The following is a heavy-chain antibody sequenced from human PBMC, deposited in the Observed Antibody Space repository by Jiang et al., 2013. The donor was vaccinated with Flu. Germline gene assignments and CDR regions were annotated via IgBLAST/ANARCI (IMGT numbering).Heavy chain of an antibody. D-gene: IGHD3-10*01. CDR3: ARADRGSGSFFYYGMDV. Sequence: GLVKPSQTLSLTCTVSGGSISSGGYYWSWIRQHPGKGLEWIGYIYYSGSTYYNPSLKSRVTISVDTSKNQFSLKLSSVTAADTAVYYCARADRGSGSFFYYGMDVWGQGTTVTVSS. V-gene: IGHV4-31*03. CDR2: IYYSGST. CDR1: GGSISSGGYY. J-gene: IGHJ6*02.